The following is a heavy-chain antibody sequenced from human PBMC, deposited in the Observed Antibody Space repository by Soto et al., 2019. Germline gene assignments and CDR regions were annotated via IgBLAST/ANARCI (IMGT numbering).Heavy chain of an antibody. CDR1: GYTFTSYD. Sequence: ASVKVSCKASGYTFTSYDINWVRQATGQGLEWMGLMNPNSGNTGYAQKFQGRVTMTRNTSISTAYMELSSLRSEDTAVYYCARSPLYSSSWYSVYYFDYWGQGTLVTVSS. J-gene: IGHJ4*02. CDR2: MNPNSGNT. V-gene: IGHV1-8*01. CDR3: ARSPLYSSSWYSVYYFDY. D-gene: IGHD6-13*01.